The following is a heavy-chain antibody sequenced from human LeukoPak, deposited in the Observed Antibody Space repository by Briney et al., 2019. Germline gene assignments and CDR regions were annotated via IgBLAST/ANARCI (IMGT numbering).Heavy chain of an antibody. CDR1: GYTFTGYY. D-gene: IGHD6-19*01. J-gene: IGHJ5*02. CDR3: ARARIAVAGTPWFDP. V-gene: IGHV1-2*02. CDR2: INPNSGGT. Sequence: ASVKVSCKASGYTFTGYYMHWVRRAPGQGLAWMGWINPNSGGTNYAQKFQGRVTMTRDTSISTAYMELSRLRSDDTAVYYCARARIAVAGTPWFDPWGQGTLVTVSS.